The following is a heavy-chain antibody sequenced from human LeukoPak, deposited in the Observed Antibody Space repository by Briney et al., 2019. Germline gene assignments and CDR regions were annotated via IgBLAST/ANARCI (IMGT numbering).Heavy chain of an antibody. CDR3: ARTDTNYYGSGSYYSQTH. J-gene: IGHJ4*02. CDR2: ISASNGNT. CDR1: GYTFINYG. V-gene: IGHV1-18*01. Sequence: ASVKVSCKASGYTFINYGVTWVRQAPGQGLEWMGWISASNGNTNYAQKLQGRVTMTTDTSTSTAYMELRSLRSDDTAVYYCARTDTNYYGSGSYYSQTHWGQGTLVTVSS. D-gene: IGHD3-10*01.